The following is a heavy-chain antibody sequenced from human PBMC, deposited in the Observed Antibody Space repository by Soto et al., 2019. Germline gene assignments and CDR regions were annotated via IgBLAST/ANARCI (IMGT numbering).Heavy chain of an antibody. V-gene: IGHV4-59*01. D-gene: IGHD6-19*01. CDR2: IYYSGST. J-gene: IGHJ4*02. Sequence: SETLSLTCTVSGGSISSYYWSWIRQPPGKGLEWIGYIYYSGSTNYNPSLKSRVTISVDTSKNQFSLKLSSVTAADTAVYYCARAVAGTSFDYWGQGTLVTVSS. CDR3: ARAVAGTSFDY. CDR1: GGSISSYY.